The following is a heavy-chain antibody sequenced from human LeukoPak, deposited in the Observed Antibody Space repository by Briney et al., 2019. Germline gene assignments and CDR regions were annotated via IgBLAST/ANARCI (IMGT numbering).Heavy chain of an antibody. Sequence: KPSETLSLTCTVSGGSISTTAYYWGWIRQPPGKGLEWIGSVFYTGNTFYNPSLQNRVTLSVDTSKNQFSLKLSSVTAADTAVYYCARRRIAVARGSWFDPWGQGTLVTVSS. D-gene: IGHD6-19*01. CDR1: GGSISTTAYY. J-gene: IGHJ5*02. CDR3: ARRRIAVARGSWFDP. V-gene: IGHV4-39*07. CDR2: VFYTGNT.